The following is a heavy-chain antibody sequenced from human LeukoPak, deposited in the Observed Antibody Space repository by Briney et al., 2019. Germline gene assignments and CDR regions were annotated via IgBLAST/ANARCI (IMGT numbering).Heavy chain of an antibody. D-gene: IGHD6-13*01. Sequence: ASVKVSCKASGYTFTGYYMHWVRQVPGQALEWMGWINPNSGGTNYAQKFQGRVTMTRDTSITTAYVELSRLRSDDTAVYYCARGFSSWYLSPYYLEYCGQGTPVTVSS. CDR1: GYTFTGYY. V-gene: IGHV1-2*02. CDR3: ARGFSSWYLSPYYLEY. CDR2: INPNSGGT. J-gene: IGHJ4*02.